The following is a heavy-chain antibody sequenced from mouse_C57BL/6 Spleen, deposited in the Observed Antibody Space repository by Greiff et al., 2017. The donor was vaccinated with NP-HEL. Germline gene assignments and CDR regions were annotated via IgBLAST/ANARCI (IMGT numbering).Heavy chain of an antibody. J-gene: IGHJ4*01. CDR1: GFSFTTYA. Sequence: EVKLVESGGGLVQPKGSLKLSCAASGFSFTTYAMNWVRQAPGKGLEWVARIRSKSNNYATYYADSGKDRFTISRDDSESRLYLQMNNLKTDDTAMYYCVRHGGDYWGQGTSVTVSS. V-gene: IGHV10-1*01. CDR3: VRHGGDY. CDR2: IRSKSNNYAT.